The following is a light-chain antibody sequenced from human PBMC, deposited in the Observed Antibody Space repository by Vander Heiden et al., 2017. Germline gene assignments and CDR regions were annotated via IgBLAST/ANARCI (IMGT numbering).Light chain of an antibody. V-gene: IGLV2-23*02. CDR3: CSEAGSSTCV. Sequence: SALPQPASVSGSPGQSITISCTGTCHDVGCYNLVSWYQQHTGKAPKRMMYEVSKRPSGVSNRFSGSKSGNTASLTISGLQADDEADYYCCSEAGSSTCVLGGGAKLTV. J-gene: IGLJ3*02. CDR2: EVS. CDR1: CHDVGCYNL.